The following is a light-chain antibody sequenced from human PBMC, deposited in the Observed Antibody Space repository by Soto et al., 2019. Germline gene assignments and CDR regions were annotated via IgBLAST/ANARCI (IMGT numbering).Light chain of an antibody. CDR2: DNN. CDR3: ATWDGSLTGEV. V-gene: IGLV1-51*01. Sequence: QSVLTQSPSVSAAPGQTVTISCSGSSSNIGNNYVSWYQQLPGTAPKILIYDNNKRPSGIPDRFSGSKSGTSGTLDITGLQTGDEADYYCATWDGSLTGEVFGGGTKVTVL. J-gene: IGLJ2*01. CDR1: SSNIGNNY.